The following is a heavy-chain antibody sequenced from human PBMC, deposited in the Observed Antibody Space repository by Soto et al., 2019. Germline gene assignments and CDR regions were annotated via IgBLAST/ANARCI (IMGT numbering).Heavy chain of an antibody. D-gene: IGHD3-3*01. CDR2: IKQDGSER. Sequence: EVQLVESGGGLVQPGGSLRLSCAASGFSFSSSSMTWVRQAPGKGLEWVANIKQDGSERYYVDSVKGRFTIFRDNAKNSLYLQMNSLRVEDTAVYYCARKSERFLEWLLRGTFYFDYWGQGALVTVSS. CDR1: GFSFSSSS. CDR3: ARKSERFLEWLLRGTFYFDY. V-gene: IGHV3-7*01. J-gene: IGHJ4*02.